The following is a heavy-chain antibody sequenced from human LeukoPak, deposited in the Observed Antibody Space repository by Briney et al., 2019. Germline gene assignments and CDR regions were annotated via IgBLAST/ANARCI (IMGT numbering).Heavy chain of an antibody. CDR1: GFTFSSYG. CDR3: AKDSSFDY. CDR2: ISYDGSNK. Sequence: GGSLRLSCAASGFTFSSYGMHWVRQAPGKGLEWVAVISYDGSNKYYADSVKGRFTISRDNSKNTLYLQMNSLRAEDTAVYYCAKDSSFDYWGQRTLVTVSS. J-gene: IGHJ4*02. V-gene: IGHV3-30*18.